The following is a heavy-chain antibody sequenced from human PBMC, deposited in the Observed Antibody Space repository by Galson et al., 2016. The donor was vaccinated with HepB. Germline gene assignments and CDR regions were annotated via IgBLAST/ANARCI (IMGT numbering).Heavy chain of an antibody. Sequence: SLRLSCAASGLTFSRCDMHWVRQATGKGLEWVSAIGTAGDTYYPGSVRGRFTISRENAKNSLYLQMNRLTAGDTAVYYCARGKFDCSGGTCHYYGLDVWGKGIPVTVSS. V-gene: IGHV3-13*01. J-gene: IGHJ6*04. CDR1: GLTFSRCD. CDR2: IGTAGDT. CDR3: ARGKFDCSGGTCHYYGLDV. D-gene: IGHD2-15*01.